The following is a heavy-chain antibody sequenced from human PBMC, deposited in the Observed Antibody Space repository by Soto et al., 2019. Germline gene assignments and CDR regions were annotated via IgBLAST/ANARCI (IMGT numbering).Heavy chain of an antibody. CDR3: ARDCSGWQSPGAFDI. CDR1: GGTFSSYA. CDR2: IIPIFGTA. V-gene: IGHV1-69*01. D-gene: IGHD2-15*01. Sequence: QVQLVQAGAEVKKPGSSVKVSCKASGGTFSSYAISWVRQAPVQGIEWMGGIIPIFGTANYAQKFQGRVTITADESTSTAYMELSSLRSEDTAVYYCARDCSGWQSPGAFDIWGQGRMVTVSS. J-gene: IGHJ3*02.